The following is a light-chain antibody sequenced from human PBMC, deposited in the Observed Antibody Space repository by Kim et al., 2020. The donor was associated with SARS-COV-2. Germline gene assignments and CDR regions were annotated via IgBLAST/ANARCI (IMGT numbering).Light chain of an antibody. Sequence: SYELTQPPSVSVSPGQTASITCSGERLGNKYVCWYQKKPGQSPVVVMYQDERRPSGIPERFSGFNSGNTATLTFSGTQPMDEDDYYCQVWESTTTVFGGG. V-gene: IGLV3-1*01. CDR3: QVWESTTTV. J-gene: IGLJ2*01. CDR1: RLGNKY. CDR2: QDE.